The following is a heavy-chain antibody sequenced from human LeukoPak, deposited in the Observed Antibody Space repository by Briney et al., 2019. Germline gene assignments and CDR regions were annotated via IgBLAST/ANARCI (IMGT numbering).Heavy chain of an antibody. CDR3: AKTYYYDSSAPISY. J-gene: IGHJ4*02. CDR1: GFTFSSYE. D-gene: IGHD3-22*01. Sequence: GGSLRLSCVASGFTFSSYEMNWVRQAPGKGLEWVAVISFDGSNKYYADSVKGRFTISRDNSKNTLYLQMNSLRAEDTAVYYCAKTYYYDSSAPISYWGQGTLVTVSS. CDR2: ISFDGSNK. V-gene: IGHV3-30*18.